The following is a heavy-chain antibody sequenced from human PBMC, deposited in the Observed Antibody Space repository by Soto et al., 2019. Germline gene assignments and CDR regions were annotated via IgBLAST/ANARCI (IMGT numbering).Heavy chain of an antibody. Sequence: GGSLRLSCAASGFTFSSYAMSWVRQAPGKGLEWVSAISGSGGSTYYADSVKGRFTISRDNSKNTLYLQMNSLRAEDTAVYYCAKIGVSGHYYYYYMDVWGKGTTVTVSS. CDR2: ISGSGGST. D-gene: IGHD3-10*01. V-gene: IGHV3-23*01. J-gene: IGHJ6*03. CDR1: GFTFSSYA. CDR3: AKIGVSGHYYYYYMDV.